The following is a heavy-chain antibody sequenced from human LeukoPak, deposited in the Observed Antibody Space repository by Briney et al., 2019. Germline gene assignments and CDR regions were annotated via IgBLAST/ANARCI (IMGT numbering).Heavy chain of an antibody. J-gene: IGHJ3*02. CDR1: GGSISSGGYS. CDR2: IYTSGST. V-gene: IGHV4-61*02. CDR3: ARVRLGYSYGFDAFDI. Sequence: SETLSLTCAVSGGSISSGGYSWSWIRQPPGKGLEWIGRIYTSGSTNYNPSLKSRVTMSVDTSKNQFSLKLSSVTAADTAVYYCARVRLGYSYGFDAFDIWGQGTMVTVSS. D-gene: IGHD5-18*01.